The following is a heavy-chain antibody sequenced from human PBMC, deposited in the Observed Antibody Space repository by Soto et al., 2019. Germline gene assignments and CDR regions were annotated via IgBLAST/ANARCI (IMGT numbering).Heavy chain of an antibody. V-gene: IGHV4-30-4*01. CDR2: SYHSGST. J-gene: IGHJ4*02. D-gene: IGHD6-13*01. CDR1: GASINPDDHY. CDR3: ATVCSSRNIDY. Sequence: QVQLQESGPGLVKPSQTLSLTCSVSGASINPDDHYWAWLRLPPGKGLEWIGYSYHSGSTHYNPSLKRRIFTSLDTSKDQFSLSLTSVIAADTAVYYCATVCSSRNIDYWGQGTLVTVSS.